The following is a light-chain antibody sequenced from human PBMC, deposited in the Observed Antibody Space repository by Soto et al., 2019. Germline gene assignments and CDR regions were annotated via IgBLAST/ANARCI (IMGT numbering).Light chain of an antibody. J-gene: IGKJ1*01. CDR3: QQYAKASLT. Sequence: EIVLTQSPANLCLSPGEGGTLXCSASQSVLTGQRAWDQRKPSQAPRLLHYGASNRATGSTDRFSGSGSGTDFTLTISRREPEDYAVYYCQQYAKASLTFGQGTKVDIK. CDR1: QSVLTGQ. V-gene: IGKV3-20*01. CDR2: GAS.